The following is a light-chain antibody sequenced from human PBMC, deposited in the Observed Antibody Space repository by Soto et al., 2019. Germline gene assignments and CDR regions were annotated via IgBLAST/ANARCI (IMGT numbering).Light chain of an antibody. CDR2: DVR. J-gene: IGLJ1*01. V-gene: IGLV2-11*01. Sequence: QSALTQPRSVSGSPGQSVTISCTGASSDVGGYNYVSWYQQHPGIAPKLMIYDVRKRPSGVPDRFSGSKSGNTASLTISGLQTEDEADYYCCSYSGRYTYVFGTGTKLTVL. CDR3: CSYSGRYTYV. CDR1: SSDVGGYNY.